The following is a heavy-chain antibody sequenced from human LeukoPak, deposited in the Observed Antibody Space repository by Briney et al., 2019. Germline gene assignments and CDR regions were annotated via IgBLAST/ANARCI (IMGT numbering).Heavy chain of an antibody. CDR3: ATYTLSQFWSGYYHSDY. Sequence: SVKVSCKASGGNFISYAVSWVRQAPGQGLEWMGGIIPMFGTSNYAQKFQGRVTITTDESTTTAYMELSSLSSEDTAVYYCATYTLSQFWSGYYHSDYWGQGTLVSVSS. CDR2: IIPMFGTS. CDR1: GGNFISYA. D-gene: IGHD3-3*01. J-gene: IGHJ4*02. V-gene: IGHV1-69*05.